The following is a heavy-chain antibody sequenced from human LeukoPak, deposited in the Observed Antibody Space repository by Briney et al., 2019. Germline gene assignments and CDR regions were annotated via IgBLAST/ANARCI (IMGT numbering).Heavy chain of an antibody. V-gene: IGHV3-30*02. J-gene: IGHJ4*02. D-gene: IGHD3-22*01. CDR2: IRYDGSNK. CDR1: GFTFSSYG. CDR3: ASRKSYYDQFDY. Sequence: PGGSLRLSCAASGFTFSSYGMHWVRQAPGKGLEWVAFIRYDGSNKYYADSVKGRFTISRDNSKNTLYLQMNSLTAEDTAVYYCASRKSYYDQFDYWGQGTLVTVSS.